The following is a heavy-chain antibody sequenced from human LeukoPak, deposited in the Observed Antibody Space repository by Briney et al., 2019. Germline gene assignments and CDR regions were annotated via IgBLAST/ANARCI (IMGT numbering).Heavy chain of an antibody. D-gene: IGHD1-26*01. Sequence: SGTLSLTCAVSGGSISSSSYYWGWIRQPPGKGLEWIGEIYHSGSTNYNPSLKSRVTISVDKSKNQFSLKLSSVTAADTAVYYCARVASGSYCIDYWGQGTLVTVSS. CDR1: GGSISSSSYY. CDR2: IYHSGST. J-gene: IGHJ4*02. CDR3: ARVASGSYCIDY. V-gene: IGHV4-39*07.